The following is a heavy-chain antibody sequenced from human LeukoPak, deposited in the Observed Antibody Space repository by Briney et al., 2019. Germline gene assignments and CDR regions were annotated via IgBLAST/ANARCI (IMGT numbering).Heavy chain of an antibody. Sequence: ASVKVSCKASGYTFTSYGISRVRQAPGQGLEWMGWISAYNGNTNYAQKLQGRVTMTTDTSTSTAYMELRSLRSDDTAVYYCARDRVMITFGGVIVNDYWGQGTLVTVSS. J-gene: IGHJ4*02. V-gene: IGHV1-18*01. CDR2: ISAYNGNT. D-gene: IGHD3-16*02. CDR1: GYTFTSYG. CDR3: ARDRVMITFGGVIVNDY.